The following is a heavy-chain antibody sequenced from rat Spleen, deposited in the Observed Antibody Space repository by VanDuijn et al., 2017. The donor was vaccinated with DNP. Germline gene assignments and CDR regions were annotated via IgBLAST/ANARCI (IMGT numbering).Heavy chain of an antibody. CDR3: ITFEGRNA. D-gene: IGHD1-11*01. Sequence: EVQLVESGGGLVQSGRSLKVSCAASGFTFSDYNMAWVPPAPKKGLECVATITYDGSKTYYRDSVKGRFTISRDNAKSTLYLQMDSLRSEDTATYYCITFEGRNAWGQGTSVTVSS. CDR2: ITYDGSKT. J-gene: IGHJ4*01. V-gene: IGHV5S10*01. CDR1: GFTFSDYN.